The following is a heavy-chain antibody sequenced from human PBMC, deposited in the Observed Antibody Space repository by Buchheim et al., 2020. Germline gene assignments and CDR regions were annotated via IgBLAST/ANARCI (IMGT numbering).Heavy chain of an antibody. CDR3: ARSSPGDSSHRIAAAGTGGAMDV. Sequence: QVQLQESGPGLVKPSGTLSLTCAVSGGSISSSNWWSWVRQPPGKGLEWIGEIYHSGSTNYNPSLKSRVPISVDKSKNQFSLKLSSVTAADTAVYYCARSSPGDSSHRIAAAGTGGAMDVWGQGTT. V-gene: IGHV4-4*02. J-gene: IGHJ6*02. CDR1: GGSISSSNW. D-gene: IGHD6-13*01. CDR2: IYHSGST.